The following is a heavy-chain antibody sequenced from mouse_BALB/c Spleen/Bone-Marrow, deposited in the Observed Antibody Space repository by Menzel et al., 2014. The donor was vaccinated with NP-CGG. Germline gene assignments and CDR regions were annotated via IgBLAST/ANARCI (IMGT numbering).Heavy chain of an antibody. D-gene: IGHD2-3*01. CDR3: ARHEDGYYDAMDY. Sequence: EGQLVESGGGLVKPGGSLKLSCAASGFAFSSYDMSWVRQTPEKRLEWVAYISSGGGSTYYPDTVKGRFTISRDNAKNTLYLQMSSLKSEDTAMYYCARHEDGYYDAMDYWGQGTSVTVSS. V-gene: IGHV5-12-1*01. CDR2: ISSGGGST. J-gene: IGHJ4*01. CDR1: GFAFSSYD.